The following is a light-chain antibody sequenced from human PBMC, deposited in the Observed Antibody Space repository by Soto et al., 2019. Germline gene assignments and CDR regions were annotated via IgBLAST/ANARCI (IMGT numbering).Light chain of an antibody. CDR3: SSYISSTTLVV. V-gene: IGLV2-14*01. CDR2: EVS. J-gene: IGLJ2*01. CDR1: SSDVGGYDY. Sequence: QSALTQPASVSGSPGQSITISCTGTSSDVGGYDYVSWYQQHPGKAPTRMIYEVSNRPSGVSNRFSGSKSGSTASLTISGLQAEDEADYFCSSYISSTTLVVFGGGTKLTVL.